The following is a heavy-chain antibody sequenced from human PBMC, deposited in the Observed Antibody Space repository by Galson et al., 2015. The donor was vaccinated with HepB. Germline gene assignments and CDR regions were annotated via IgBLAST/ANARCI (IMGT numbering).Heavy chain of an antibody. Sequence: SLRLSCAASGFTFSSYGMHWVRQAPGKGLEWVAVISYDGSNKYYADSVKGRFTISRDNSKNTLYLQMNSLRAEDTAVYYCAKDPYCSGGSCSDVWGQGTTVTVSS. J-gene: IGHJ6*02. CDR1: GFTFSSYG. V-gene: IGHV3-30*18. CDR3: AKDPYCSGGSCSDV. CDR2: ISYDGSNK. D-gene: IGHD2-15*01.